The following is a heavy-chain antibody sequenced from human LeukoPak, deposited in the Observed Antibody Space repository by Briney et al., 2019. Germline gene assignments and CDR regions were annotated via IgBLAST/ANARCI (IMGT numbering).Heavy chain of an antibody. J-gene: IGHJ6*03. CDR2: ISYDRSNK. Sequence: PGRSLRLSCAASGFTFSSYAMHWVRQAPGKGLEWVAVISYDRSNKYYADSVKGRFTISRDNSKNTLFLQMNSLSVEDTAVYFCARDGATTVYYYHMDVWGKGTTVTVSS. CDR3: ARDGATTVYYYHMDV. V-gene: IGHV3-30-3*01. CDR1: GFTFSSYA. D-gene: IGHD1-7*01.